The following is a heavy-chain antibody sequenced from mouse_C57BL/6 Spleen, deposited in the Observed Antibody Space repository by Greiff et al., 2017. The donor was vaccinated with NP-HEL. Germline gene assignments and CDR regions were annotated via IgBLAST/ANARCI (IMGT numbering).Heavy chain of an antibody. CDR3: AREGTAQAPFDY. J-gene: IGHJ2*01. CDR2: ISDGGSYT. D-gene: IGHD3-2*02. Sequence: DVMLVESGGGLVKPGGSLKLSCAASGFTFSSYAMSWVRQTPEKRLEWVATISDGGSYTYYPDNVKGRFTISRDNAKNNLYLQMSHLKSEDTAMYYCAREGTAQAPFDYWGQGTTLTVSS. CDR1: GFTFSSYA. V-gene: IGHV5-4*01.